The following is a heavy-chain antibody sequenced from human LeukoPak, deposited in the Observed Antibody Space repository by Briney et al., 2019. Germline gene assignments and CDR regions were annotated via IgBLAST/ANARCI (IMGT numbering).Heavy chain of an antibody. CDR1: GGSFSGYY. CDR2: ISHSGST. J-gene: IGHJ4*02. D-gene: IGHD5-18*01. V-gene: IGHV4-34*01. CDR3: ARIRGYSYGSKYFDY. Sequence: SETLSLTCAVYGGSFSGYYWSWIRQPPGKGLEWIGEISHSGSTNYNPSLKSRVTISVDTSKNQFSLKLSSVTAADTAVYYCARIRGYSYGSKYFDYWGQGTLVTVSS.